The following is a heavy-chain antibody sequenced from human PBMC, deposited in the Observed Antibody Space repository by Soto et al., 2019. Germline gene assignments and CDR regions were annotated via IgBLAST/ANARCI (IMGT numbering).Heavy chain of an antibody. D-gene: IGHD3-16*02. Sequence: SETLSLTCTVSGGSVSSGSYYWSWIRQPPGKGLEWIGYIYYSGSTNYNPSLKSRVTTSVDTSKNQFSLKLSSVTAADTAVYYCAGLAGLRLGELSDWGQGTLVTVSS. CDR1: GGSVSSGSYY. J-gene: IGHJ4*02. CDR3: AGLAGLRLGELSD. CDR2: IYYSGST. V-gene: IGHV4-61*01.